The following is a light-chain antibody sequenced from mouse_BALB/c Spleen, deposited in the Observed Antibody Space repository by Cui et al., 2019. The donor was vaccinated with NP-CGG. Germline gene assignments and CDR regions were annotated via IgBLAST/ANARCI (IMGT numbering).Light chain of an antibody. CDR1: TGAVTASNY. CDR2: GTN. J-gene: IGLJ1*01. CDR3: ALWYSNHWV. V-gene: IGLV1*01. Sequence: QAVVTPESALTTSPGETVTLTCRSSTGAVTASNYSNWVQEKPDHLFTGLIGGTNNRAPGVPARFSGSLIGDKAALTITGAQTEDEAIYFCALWYSNHWVFDGGTRLTVL.